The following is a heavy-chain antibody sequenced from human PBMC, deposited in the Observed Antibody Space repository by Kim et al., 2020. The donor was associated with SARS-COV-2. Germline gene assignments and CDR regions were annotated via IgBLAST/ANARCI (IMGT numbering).Heavy chain of an antibody. Sequence: SETLSPTCTVSGGSISSSSYYWGWIRQPPGKGLEWIGSIDYSGSTYYNPSLKSRVTMSVATSKNQFSLKLSSVTAADTAVYYCARQGDSGDPGDSCLGDCGGQEPLVTVS. V-gene: IGHV4-39*01. J-gene: IGHJ4*02. CDR2: IDYSGST. D-gene: IGHD2-15*01. CDR3: ARQGDSGDPGDSCLGDC. CDR1: GGSISSSSYY.